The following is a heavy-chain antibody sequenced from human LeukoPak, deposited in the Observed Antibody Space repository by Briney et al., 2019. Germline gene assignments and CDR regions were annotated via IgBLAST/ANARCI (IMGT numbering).Heavy chain of an antibody. CDR1: GDSITNSRYY. J-gene: IGHJ4*02. Sequence: PSETLSLTCTVSGDSITNSRYYWGWIRQPPGKGLDWIGTISHSGSAQYHPSLKSRVSIFLHTSTNQFSLEVTSVTAADTAVYYCARQRDSSGYYLDYWGQGTLVTVSS. D-gene: IGHD3-22*01. CDR2: ISHSGSA. V-gene: IGHV4-39*01. CDR3: ARQRDSSGYYLDY.